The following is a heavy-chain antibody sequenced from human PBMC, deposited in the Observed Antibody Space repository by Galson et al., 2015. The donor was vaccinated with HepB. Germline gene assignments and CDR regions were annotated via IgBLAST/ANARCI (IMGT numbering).Heavy chain of an antibody. Sequence: SLRLSCAASGFTFNNYGMHWVRQAPGKGLERVAIISYDGSNKYFADSVKGRFTISRDNSKNTLYLQMNSLRPEDTAIYYCAKMIGGPTETVTTRSDYSFYGMDVWGQGTTVTVSS. CDR3: AKMIGGPTETVTTRSDYSFYGMDV. V-gene: IGHV3-30*18. D-gene: IGHD4-11*01. J-gene: IGHJ6*02. CDR1: GFTFNNYG. CDR2: ISYDGSNK.